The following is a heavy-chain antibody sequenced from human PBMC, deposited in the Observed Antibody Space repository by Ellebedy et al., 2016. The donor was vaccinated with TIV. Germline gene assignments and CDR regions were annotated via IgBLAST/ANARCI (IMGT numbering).Heavy chain of an antibody. CDR3: ARAWELQRGLGY. CDR1: GGTFSSYA. D-gene: IGHD1-26*01. Sequence: SVKVSXXASGGTFSSYAISWVRQAPGQGLEWMGGIIPIFGTANYAQKFQGRVTITADESTSTAYMELSSLRSEDTAVYYCARAWELQRGLGYWGQGTLVTVSS. J-gene: IGHJ4*02. CDR2: IIPIFGTA. V-gene: IGHV1-69*13.